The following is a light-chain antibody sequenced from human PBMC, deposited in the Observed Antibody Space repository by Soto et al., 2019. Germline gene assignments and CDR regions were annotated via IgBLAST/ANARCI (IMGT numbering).Light chain of an antibody. J-gene: IGKJ4*01. CDR2: DAS. CDR3: QQRSNGPLT. V-gene: IGKV3-11*01. Sequence: EIVLTQSPATLSLSPGERATLSCRASQSVSSYLAWYQQKPGQAPRLLIYDASNRATGIPARFSGSGSGTDFTLTISRLKPKDFAVYYCQQRSNGPLTFGGGTKVEIK. CDR1: QSVSSY.